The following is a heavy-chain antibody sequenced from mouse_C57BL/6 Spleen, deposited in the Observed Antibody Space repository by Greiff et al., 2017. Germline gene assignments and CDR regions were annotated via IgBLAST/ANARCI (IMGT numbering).Heavy chain of an antibody. V-gene: IGHV1-69*01. CDR2: IDPSDSYT. J-gene: IGHJ4*01. D-gene: IGHD1-1*01. CDR3: AGGGGVVHYYSAMDY. CDR1: GYTFTSYW. Sequence: VQLQQPGAELVMPGASVKLSCKASGYTFTSYWMHWVKQRPGQGLEWIGEIDPSDSYTNYNQKFKGKSTLTVDKSSSTAYMQLSSLTSEDSAVYYCAGGGGVVHYYSAMDYWGQGTTVTVSS.